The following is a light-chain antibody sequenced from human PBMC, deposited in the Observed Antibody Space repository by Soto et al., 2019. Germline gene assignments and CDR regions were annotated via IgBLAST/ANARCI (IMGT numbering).Light chain of an antibody. Sequence: QSVLTQPPSASGTPGQRVTISCSESNSNVGNNTVNWYQQFPGTSPRLLIEANNQRASGVPDRFSGSKSANSASLAISGLKSEDEADYYCAAWDDGLNGWLFGGGTKLTVL. CDR1: NSNVGNNT. CDR2: ANN. V-gene: IGLV1-44*01. J-gene: IGLJ3*02. CDR3: AAWDDGLNGWL.